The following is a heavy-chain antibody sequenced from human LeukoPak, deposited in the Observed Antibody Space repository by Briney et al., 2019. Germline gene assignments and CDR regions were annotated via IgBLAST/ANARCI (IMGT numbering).Heavy chain of an antibody. CDR1: GFTFSTYG. J-gene: IGHJ4*02. CDR3: ARDRSYGWPEGFDN. V-gene: IGHV3-33*01. Sequence: PGGSLRLSCAASGFTFSTYGMHWVRQAPGKGLEWLAVIWYDGSDKYYAESVRGRFTISRDNPQNTPYLEMNGLRAEDTAVYYCARDRSYGWPEGFDNWGQGTLVTVSP. D-gene: IGHD6-19*01. CDR2: IWYDGSDK.